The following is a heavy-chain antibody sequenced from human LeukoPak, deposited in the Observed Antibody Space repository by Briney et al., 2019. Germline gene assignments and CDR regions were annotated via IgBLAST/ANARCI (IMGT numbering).Heavy chain of an antibody. J-gene: IGHJ6*02. Sequence: GRSLRLSCAASGFTFSSYGMHWVRQAPGKGLEWVAVISYDGSNKYYADSVKGRITISRDNSKNTLYLQMNSLRAEDTAVYYCAKDSVVICGGDCYRGDYYYGMDVWGQGTTVTVSS. CDR2: ISYDGSNK. D-gene: IGHD2-21*02. CDR1: GFTFSSYG. V-gene: IGHV3-30*18. CDR3: AKDSVVICGGDCYRGDYYYGMDV.